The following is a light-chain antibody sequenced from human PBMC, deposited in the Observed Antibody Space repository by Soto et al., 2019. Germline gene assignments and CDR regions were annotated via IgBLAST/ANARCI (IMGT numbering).Light chain of an antibody. CDR2: WAS. J-gene: IGKJ1*01. V-gene: IGKV4-1*01. CDR3: QQYFLTPQR. Sequence: DIVVTQSPDFLAVSLGETATINCKSSQSVLYDYNKKNYLAWFQHKTGQPPKLLISWASTREYGVPDRFSGDGSGTDFTLTISNLQPEDVAVYYCQQYFLTPQRFGQGTRVEVK. CDR1: QSVLYDYNKKNY.